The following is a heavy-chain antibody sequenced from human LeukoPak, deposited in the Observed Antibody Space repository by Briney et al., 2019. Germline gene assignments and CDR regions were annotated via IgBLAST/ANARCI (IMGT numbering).Heavy chain of an antibody. CDR2: ISSSSSYI. D-gene: IGHD3-10*01. Sequence: GGSLRLSCAASGFTFSSYSMNWVRQAPGKGLEWVSSISSSSSYIDYADSVKGRFTISRDNAKNSLYLQMNSLRAEDTAVYYCARAVYDSGSYLMDVWGKGTTVTVSS. CDR1: GFTFSSYS. V-gene: IGHV3-21*01. CDR3: ARAVYDSGSYLMDV. J-gene: IGHJ6*03.